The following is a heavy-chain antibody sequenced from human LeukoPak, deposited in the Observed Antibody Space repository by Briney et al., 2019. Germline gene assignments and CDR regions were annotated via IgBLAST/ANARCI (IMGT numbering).Heavy chain of an antibody. CDR2: ISSNGGST. CDR3: ARGSVVVVATAPFSDY. D-gene: IGHD2-15*01. CDR1: GFTFSNYA. J-gene: IGHJ4*02. V-gene: IGHV3-64*01. Sequence: GGSLRLSCAASGFTFSNYAMHWVRQAPGKGLEYVSAISSNGGSTYYANSVKGRFTISRDNSKNTLYLQMGSLRTEDMAVYYCARGSVVVVATAPFSDYWGQGTLVTVSS.